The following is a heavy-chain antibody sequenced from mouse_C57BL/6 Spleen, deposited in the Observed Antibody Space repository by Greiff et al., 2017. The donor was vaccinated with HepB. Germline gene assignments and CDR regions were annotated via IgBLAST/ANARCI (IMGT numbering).Heavy chain of an antibody. J-gene: IGHJ4*01. Sequence: QVQLQQPGAELVRPGSSVKLSCKASGYTFTSYWMHWVKQRPIQGLEWIGNIDPSDSETTYNQKFKDKATLPADKSSSTAYMQISSLTAEDSAVYYCARTRYDSSERAMDYWGQGTSVTVSS. CDR2: IDPSDSET. V-gene: IGHV1-52*01. CDR1: GYTFTSYW. D-gene: IGHD1-1*01. CDR3: ARTRYDSSERAMDY.